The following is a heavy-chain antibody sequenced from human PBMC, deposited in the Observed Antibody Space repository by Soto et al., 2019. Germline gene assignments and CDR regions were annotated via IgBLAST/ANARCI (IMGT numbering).Heavy chain of an antibody. J-gene: IGHJ5*02. CDR2: IYPGDSDT. V-gene: IGHV5-51*01. CDR1: GYSFTSYW. D-gene: IGHD6-25*01. CDR3: ARLMAGRGSANWYWFDP. Sequence: GESLKISCKGSGYSFTSYWIGWVRQMPGKGLEWMGIIYPGDSDTRYSPSFQGQVTISADKSISTAYLQWSSLKASDTAMYYCARLMAGRGSANWYWFDPWGQGTLVTVSS.